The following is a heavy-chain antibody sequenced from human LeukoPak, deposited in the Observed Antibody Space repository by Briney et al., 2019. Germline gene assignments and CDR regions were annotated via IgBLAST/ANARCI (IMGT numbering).Heavy chain of an antibody. J-gene: IGHJ4*02. CDR1: GGSISSSSYY. D-gene: IGHD2-2*01. V-gene: IGHV4-39*01. Sequence: SETLSLTCTVSGGSISSSSYYWDWIRQPPGKGLEWIGAIYYSGNTNYNPSLKSRVTISVDTSKNQFSLKLSSVTAAYTAVYYCARHRIPAALASAFDYWGQGTLVTVSS. CDR3: ARHRIPAALASAFDY. CDR2: IYYSGNT.